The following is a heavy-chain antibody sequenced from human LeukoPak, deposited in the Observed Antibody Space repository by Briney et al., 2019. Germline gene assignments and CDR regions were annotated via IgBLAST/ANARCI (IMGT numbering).Heavy chain of an antibody. CDR3: ARVVVNSYGVDV. J-gene: IGHJ6*02. D-gene: IGHD3-22*01. CDR1: GFTFSSYG. Sequence: GRSLRLSCAASGFTFSSYGMHWVRQAPGKGLEWVAVIWYDGSNKYYADSVKGRFTISRDNSRNTLYLQMNSLRAEDTAVYYCARVVVNSYGVDVWGQGTTVTVSS. CDR2: IWYDGSNK. V-gene: IGHV3-33*01.